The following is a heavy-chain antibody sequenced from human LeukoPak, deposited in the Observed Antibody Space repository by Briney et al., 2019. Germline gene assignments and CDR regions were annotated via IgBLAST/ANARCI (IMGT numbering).Heavy chain of an antibody. CDR1: GGSISSSSYY. CDR2: IYYSGST. V-gene: IGHV4-61*05. Sequence: SETLSLTCTVSGGSISSSSYYWGWIRQPPVKGLDWIGHIYYSGSTNYNPSLKSRVTISVDTSKNQFSLKLSSGTAADTAVYYCARGSASYNWLYYYYYYMDVWGKGTTVTVSS. J-gene: IGHJ6*03. D-gene: IGHD1-20*01. CDR3: ARGSASYNWLYYYYYYMDV.